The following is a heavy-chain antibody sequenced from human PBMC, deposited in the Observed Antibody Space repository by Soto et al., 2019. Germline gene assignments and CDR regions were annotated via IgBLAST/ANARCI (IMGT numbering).Heavy chain of an antibody. D-gene: IGHD6-13*01. J-gene: IGHJ5*02. CDR3: ARGTGYSSSWYTS. Sequence: PGGSLRLSCAASGFTFSSYSMNWVRQAPGKGLEWVSYISSSSSTIYYADSVKGRFTISRDNAKNSLYLQMNSLRAEDTAVYYCARGTGYSSSWYTSWGQGTLVTVSS. CDR2: ISSSSSTI. CDR1: GFTFSSYS. V-gene: IGHV3-48*01.